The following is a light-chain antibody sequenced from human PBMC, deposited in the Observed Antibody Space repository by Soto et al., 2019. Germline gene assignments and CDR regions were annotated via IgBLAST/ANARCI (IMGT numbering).Light chain of an antibody. CDR2: AAS. J-gene: IGKJ4*01. Sequence: IQLTQSPPSLSASVGDRVTITCRASQGISSYLAWYQQKPGKAPKLLIYAASTLQSGVPSRFSGSGSGTDFTLTISSLQPEDFATYYCQQLSTYPLTFGGRTKVDIK. CDR1: QGISSY. V-gene: IGKV1-9*01. CDR3: QQLSTYPLT.